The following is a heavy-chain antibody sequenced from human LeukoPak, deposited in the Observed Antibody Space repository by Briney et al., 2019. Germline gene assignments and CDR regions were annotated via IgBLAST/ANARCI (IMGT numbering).Heavy chain of an antibody. Sequence: SVKVSCKASGGTFSSYAISWVRQAPGQGLEWMGGIIPIFGTANYAQKFQGRVTITADKSTSTAYMELSSMRSEDTAVYYCAATPTNGYCSGGSCYRPFDYWGQGTLVTVSS. CDR2: IIPIFGTA. CDR3: AATPTNGYCSGGSCYRPFDY. CDR1: GGTFSSYA. J-gene: IGHJ4*02. V-gene: IGHV1-69*06. D-gene: IGHD2-15*01.